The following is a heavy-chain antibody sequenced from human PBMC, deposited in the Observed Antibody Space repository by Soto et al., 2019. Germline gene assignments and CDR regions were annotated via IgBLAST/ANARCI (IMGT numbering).Heavy chain of an antibody. CDR2: INPSGGST. D-gene: IGHD3-3*01. V-gene: IGHV1-46*01. CDR3: ARGGAEWLPADYYGMEV. Sequence: EASVKVSCKASGYTFTSYYMHWVRQAPGQGLEWMGIINPSGGSTSYAQKFQGRVTMTRDTSTSTVYMELSSLRSEDTAVYYCARGGAEWLPADYYGMEVWGQGTTVTVSS. J-gene: IGHJ6*02. CDR1: GYTFTSYY.